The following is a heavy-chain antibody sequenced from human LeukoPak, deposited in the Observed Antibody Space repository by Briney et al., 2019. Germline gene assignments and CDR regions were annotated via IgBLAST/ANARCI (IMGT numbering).Heavy chain of an antibody. V-gene: IGHV1-46*01. CDR3: ARAYYYDSSGPHAFDI. CDR1: GYTFTSYY. CDR2: INPSGGST. D-gene: IGHD3-22*01. J-gene: IGHJ3*02. Sequence: GASVKVSCKASGYTFTSYYMHWVRQAPGQGLEWMGIINPSGGSTSYAQKFQGRVTMTRDTSTSTVYMELSSLRSEDTAVYYCARAYYYDSSGPHAFDIWGQGTMVTVSS.